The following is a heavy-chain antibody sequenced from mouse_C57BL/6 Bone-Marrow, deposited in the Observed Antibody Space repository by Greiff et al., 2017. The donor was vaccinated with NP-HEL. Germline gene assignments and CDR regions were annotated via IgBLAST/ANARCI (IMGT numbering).Heavy chain of an antibody. CDR3: TRVPPIYDGTGFAY. CDR2: IDPETGGT. CDR1: GYTFTDYE. J-gene: IGHJ3*01. V-gene: IGHV1-15*01. Sequence: QVQLQQSGAELVRPGASVTLSCKASGYTFTDYEMHWVKQTPVHGLEWIGAIDPETGGTAYNQKFKGKAILTADKSSSTAYMELRSLTSEDSAVYYCTRVPPIYDGTGFAYWGQGTLVTVSA. D-gene: IGHD2-3*01.